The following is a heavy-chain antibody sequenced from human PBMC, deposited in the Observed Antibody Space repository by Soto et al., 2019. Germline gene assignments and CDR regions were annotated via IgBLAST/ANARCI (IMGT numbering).Heavy chain of an antibody. CDR1: GLIFSRSG. D-gene: IGHD3-16*02. Sequence: QLQLVESGGGVVQPGGYLRLSCAASGLIFSRSGMHWVRQAPGKGLEWVAMIWSDGSKDYYADSVRGRFTISRDDSKSMLYLQMGSLTADDTAVYYCARDKGVTCLDDWGQGTLVTVSS. CDR2: IWSDGSKD. J-gene: IGHJ4*02. V-gene: IGHV3-33*01. CDR3: ARDKGVTCLDD.